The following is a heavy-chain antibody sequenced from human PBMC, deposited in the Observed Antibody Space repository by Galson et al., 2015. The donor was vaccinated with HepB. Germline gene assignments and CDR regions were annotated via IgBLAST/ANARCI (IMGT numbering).Heavy chain of an antibody. CDR3: ARDRLAGYSSSWIASYYYYYGMDV. D-gene: IGHD6-13*01. CDR1: GYTFTSYD. CDR2: MNPNSGNT. J-gene: IGHJ6*02. V-gene: IGHV1-8*01. Sequence: SVKVSCKASGYTFTSYDINWVRQATGQGLEWMGWMNPNSGNTGYAQKFQGRVTMTRNTSISTAYMELSSLRSEDTAVYYCARDRLAGYSSSWIASYYYYYGMDVWGQGTTVTVSS.